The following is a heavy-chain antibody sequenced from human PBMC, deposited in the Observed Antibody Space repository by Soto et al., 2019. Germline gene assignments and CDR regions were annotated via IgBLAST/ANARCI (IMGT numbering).Heavy chain of an antibody. CDR2: TYYRSRWYD. V-gene: IGHV6-1*01. D-gene: IGHD6-19*01. CDR3: ARALSATVAAAFDI. J-gene: IGHJ3*02. Sequence: SQTLSLTCAISGDSVSTRSAAWNWIRQSPSRGPEWLGRTYYRSRWYDDYAESVRSRMTINPDTSNNQASLHLNSVTPEDTAVYYCARALSATVAAAFDIWGQGXMVTV. CDR1: GDSVSTRSAA.